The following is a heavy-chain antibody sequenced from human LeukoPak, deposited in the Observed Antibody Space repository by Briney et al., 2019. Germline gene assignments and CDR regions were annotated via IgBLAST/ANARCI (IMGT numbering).Heavy chain of an antibody. J-gene: IGHJ4*02. Sequence: SETLSLTCAVYGGSFSGYYWSWIRQPPGKGLEWIGEINHSGSTNYNPSLKSRVTISVDTSKNQFSLKLSSVTAADTAAYYCARGNLYSSGWYGYWGQGTLVTVSS. CDR1: GGSFSGYY. CDR3: ARGNLYSSGWYGY. CDR2: INHSGST. D-gene: IGHD6-19*01. V-gene: IGHV4-34*01.